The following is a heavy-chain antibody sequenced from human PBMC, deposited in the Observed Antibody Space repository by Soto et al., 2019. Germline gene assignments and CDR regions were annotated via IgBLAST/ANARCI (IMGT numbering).Heavy chain of an antibody. CDR2: ISYDGSNK. CDR1: GFTFSSYG. D-gene: IGHD2-2*01. CDR3: AKLFLPAAMIYGMDV. V-gene: IGHV3-30*18. Sequence: GGSLRLSCAASGFTFSSYGMHWVRQAPGKGLEWVAVISYDGSNKYYADSVKGRFTISRDNSKNTLYLQMNSLRAEDTAVYYCAKLFLPAAMIYGMDVWGQGTTVTVSS. J-gene: IGHJ6*02.